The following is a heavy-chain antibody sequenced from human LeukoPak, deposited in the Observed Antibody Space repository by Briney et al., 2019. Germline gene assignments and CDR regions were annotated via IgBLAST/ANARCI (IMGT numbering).Heavy chain of an antibody. CDR2: MNPNSGNT. D-gene: IGHD6-13*01. CDR3: ARATSSSWLSAFDI. J-gene: IGHJ3*02. Sequence: ASVKVSCKASGYTFTSYDINWVRQATGQGLEWMGWMNPNSGNTGYAQKFQGRVTMTRNTSISTAYMELSSLRSEDTAVYYCARATSSSWLSAFDIWGQGTMVTVSS. V-gene: IGHV1-8*01. CDR1: GYTFTSYD.